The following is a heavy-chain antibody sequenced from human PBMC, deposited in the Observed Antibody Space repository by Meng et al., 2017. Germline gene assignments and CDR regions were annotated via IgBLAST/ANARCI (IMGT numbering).Heavy chain of an antibody. D-gene: IGHD6-6*01. CDR1: GGSFSGYY. Sequence: HVPLQQWGGALLQPSETLSLTGAVDGGSFSGYYWSWIRQPPGKGLEWIGEINHSGSTNYNPSLKSRVTISVDTSKNQFSLKLSSVTAADTAVYYCARRRGGSSDWFDPWGQGTLVTVSS. J-gene: IGHJ5*02. CDR3: ARRRGGSSDWFDP. CDR2: INHSGST. V-gene: IGHV4-34*01.